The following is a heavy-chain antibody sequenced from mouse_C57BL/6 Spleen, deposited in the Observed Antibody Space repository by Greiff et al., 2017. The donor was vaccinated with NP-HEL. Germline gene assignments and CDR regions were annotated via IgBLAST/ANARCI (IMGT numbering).Heavy chain of an antibody. Sequence: VQLQQSGPELVKPGASVKISCKASGYSFTGYYMNWVKQSPEKSLEWIGEINPSTGGTTYNQKFKAKATLTVDKSSSTAYMQLKSLTSEDSAVYYCARRDIYYYGSSHWYFDVWGTGTTVTVSS. CDR3: ARRDIYYYGSSHWYFDV. J-gene: IGHJ1*03. D-gene: IGHD1-1*01. CDR2: INPSTGGT. CDR1: GYSFTGYY. V-gene: IGHV1-42*01.